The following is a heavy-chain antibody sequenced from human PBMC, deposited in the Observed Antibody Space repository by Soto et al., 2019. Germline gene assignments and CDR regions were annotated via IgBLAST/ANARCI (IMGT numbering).Heavy chain of an antibody. Sequence: EVQLVESGGGFVKPGGSLRLSCAASGFTFNNAWMSWVRQAPGKGLEWVGRIKRKADGGTTAYAAAVQGRFTISRDDSRGTLYWQMNNLKIEDTAVYYCSTLDSSSSGGGGGQGTLVTVSS. V-gene: IGHV3-15*01. CDR2: IKRKADGGTT. CDR3: STLDSSSSGGG. CDR1: GFTFNNAW. J-gene: IGHJ4*02. D-gene: IGHD6-6*01.